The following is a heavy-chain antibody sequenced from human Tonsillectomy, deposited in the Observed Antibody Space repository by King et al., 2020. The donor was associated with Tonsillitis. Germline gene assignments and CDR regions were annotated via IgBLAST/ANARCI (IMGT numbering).Heavy chain of an antibody. V-gene: IGHV3-23*03. CDR1: GFTFSSYA. CDR3: AKGGGAVAGSKGSEYLQH. D-gene: IGHD6-19*01. CDR2: IYSGGSST. Sequence: VQLVESGGGLVQPGGSLRLSCAASGFTFSSYAMSWVRQAPGKGLEWVSVIYSGGSSTLYADSVKGRFTISRDDSKNTLYLQMNSLRAEDTAVYYCAKGGGAVAGSKGSEYLQHWGQGTLVTVSS. J-gene: IGHJ1*01.